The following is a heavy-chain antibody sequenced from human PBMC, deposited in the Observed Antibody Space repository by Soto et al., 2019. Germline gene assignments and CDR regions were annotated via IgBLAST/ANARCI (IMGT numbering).Heavy chain of an antibody. J-gene: IGHJ6*02. CDR3: AREGPAPYYYSGMDV. V-gene: IGHV1-18*01. Sequence: QVQLVQSGGEVKKPGASVKVSCKTSGYSFTTYGISCVRQAPGQGLEWMGWISAYNGNTNYAQKLQGRVTMTTDTSTSTAYMELRSLRSDDTAVYYCAREGPAPYYYSGMDVWGQGSTVTVSS. CDR2: ISAYNGNT. CDR1: GYSFTTYG.